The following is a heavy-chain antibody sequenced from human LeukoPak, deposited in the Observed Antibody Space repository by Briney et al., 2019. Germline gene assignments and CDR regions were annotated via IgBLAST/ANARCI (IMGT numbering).Heavy chain of an antibody. J-gene: IGHJ3*02. CDR1: GYTFTSYY. CDR2: INPSGGST. CDR3: ARSEDVLRYFDWLPWGAFDI. V-gene: IGHV1-46*01. Sequence: ASVKVSCKASGYTFTSYYMHWVRQAPGQGLEWMGIINPSGGSTSYAQKFQGRVTMTRDTSTSTVYMELSSLRSEDTAVYYCARSEDVLRYFDWLPWGAFDIWGQGTMVTVSS. D-gene: IGHD3-9*01.